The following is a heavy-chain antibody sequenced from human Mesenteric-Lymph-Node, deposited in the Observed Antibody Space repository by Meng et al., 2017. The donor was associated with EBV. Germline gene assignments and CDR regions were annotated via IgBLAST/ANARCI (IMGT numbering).Heavy chain of an antibody. V-gene: IGHV4-61*01. CDR2: IFFGGST. CDR1: GGSVSSGLYY. CDR3: ARETRERYFEFDY. Sequence: QVQLHASGPGLVKPSETLSLTCTVSGGSVSSGLYYWSWIRQSPGKGLEWIGYIFFGGSTYYNPSLKNRVTISIDRSKNQFSVKLDSVTAADTAVYYCARETRERYFEFDYWGQGTLVTVSS. J-gene: IGHJ4*02. D-gene: IGHD2/OR15-2a*01.